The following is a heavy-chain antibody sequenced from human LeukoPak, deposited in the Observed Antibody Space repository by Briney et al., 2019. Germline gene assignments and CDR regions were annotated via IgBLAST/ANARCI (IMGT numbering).Heavy chain of an antibody. CDR3: TRRGASTGGFDI. J-gene: IGHJ3*02. CDR1: GFTFSSYW. V-gene: IGHV3-74*01. Sequence: GGSLRLSCAASGFTFSSYWMHWVRQAPGKGLVWVSRINSDGNTTNYADSVKGRFTISRDNAKNTLYLQMNSLRAKDTAVYYCTRRGASTGGFDIWGQGTLVTVSS. D-gene: IGHD1-26*01. CDR2: INSDGNTT.